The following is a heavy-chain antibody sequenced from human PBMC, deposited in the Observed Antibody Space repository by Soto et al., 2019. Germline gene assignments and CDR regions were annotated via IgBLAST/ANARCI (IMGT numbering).Heavy chain of an antibody. V-gene: IGHV3-30-3*01. CDR2: ISYDGSNK. D-gene: IGHD3-3*01. Sequence: PGGSLRLSCAASGFTFSSYAMHWVRQAPGKGLEWVAVISYDGSNKYYADSVKGRFTISRDNSKNTLYLQMNSLRAEDTAVYYCANTADFWSDGAHPEPYGMDVWGQGTTVPVSS. J-gene: IGHJ6*02. CDR1: GFTFSSYA. CDR3: ANTADFWSDGAHPEPYGMDV.